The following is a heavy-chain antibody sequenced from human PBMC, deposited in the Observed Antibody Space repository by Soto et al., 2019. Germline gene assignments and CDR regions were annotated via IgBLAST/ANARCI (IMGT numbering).Heavy chain of an antibody. Sequence: GGSLRLSCAASGFTFSSYGMHWVRQAPGKGLEWVAVIWYDGSNKYYADSVKGRFTISRDNSKNTLYLQMNSLRAEDTAVYYCARSEYSGYDSNFIDYWGQGTLVTVSS. CDR2: IWYDGSNK. V-gene: IGHV3-33*01. CDR1: GFTFSSYG. CDR3: ARSEYSGYDSNFIDY. J-gene: IGHJ4*02. D-gene: IGHD5-12*01.